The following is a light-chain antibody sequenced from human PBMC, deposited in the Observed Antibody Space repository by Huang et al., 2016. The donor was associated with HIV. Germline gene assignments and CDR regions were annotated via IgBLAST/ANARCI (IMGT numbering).Light chain of an antibody. J-gene: IGKJ4*01. Sequence: EVVLTQSPGTLSLSPGERATLSCRASQSVTNNYLAWYQHKTGQTPRLLIHSASSRATGIPDRFSGSESGTDFTLTINRLEPEDFAVYYCQQYGSSPFTFGGGTKVEIK. CDR2: SAS. CDR1: QSVTNNY. V-gene: IGKV3-20*01. CDR3: QQYGSSPFT.